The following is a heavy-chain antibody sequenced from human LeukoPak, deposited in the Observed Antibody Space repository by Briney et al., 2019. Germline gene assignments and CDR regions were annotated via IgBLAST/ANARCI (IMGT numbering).Heavy chain of an antibody. CDR1: GGSISSSSYY. CDR2: IYYSGST. J-gene: IGHJ5*02. Sequence: KPWETLSLTYTVSGGSISSSSYYWGWIRQPPGKGLEWIGSIYYSGSTYYNPSLKSRVTISVDTSKNQFSLKLSSVTAADTAVYYCASPYSSSSDWFDPWGQGTLVTVSS. CDR3: ASPYSSSSDWFDP. D-gene: IGHD6-6*01. V-gene: IGHV4-39*07.